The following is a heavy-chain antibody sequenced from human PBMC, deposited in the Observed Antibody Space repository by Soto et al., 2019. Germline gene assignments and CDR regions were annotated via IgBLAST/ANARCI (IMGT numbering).Heavy chain of an antibody. CDR2: ISGSDGST. CDR3: ARRGPGTYFDY. V-gene: IGHV3-23*01. D-gene: IGHD6-13*01. J-gene: IGHJ4*02. Sequence: GGSLSLSCAASGFTFSSYAMNWVRQAPGKGLEWVSVISGSDGSTYYADSVKGWFTISRDNSKNTLYLQMNSLRAEDTAVYYCARRGPGTYFDYWGQGTLVTVSS. CDR1: GFTFSSYA.